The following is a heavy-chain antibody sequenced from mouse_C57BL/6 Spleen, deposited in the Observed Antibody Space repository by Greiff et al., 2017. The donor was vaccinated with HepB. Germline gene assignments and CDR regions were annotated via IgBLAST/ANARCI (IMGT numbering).Heavy chain of an antibody. D-gene: IGHD2-10*01. CDR3: ARPYYGNYVAWFAY. CDR1: GYTFTDYN. Sequence: VHVKQSGPELVKPGASVKIPCKASGYTFTDYNMDWVKQSHGKSLEWIGDINPNNGGTIYNQKFKGKATLTVDKSSSTAYMELRSLTSEDTAVYYCARPYYGNYVAWFAYWGQGTLVTVSA. J-gene: IGHJ3*01. V-gene: IGHV1-18*01. CDR2: INPNNGGT.